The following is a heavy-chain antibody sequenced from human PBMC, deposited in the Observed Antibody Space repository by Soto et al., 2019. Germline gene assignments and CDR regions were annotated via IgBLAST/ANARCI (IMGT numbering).Heavy chain of an antibody. D-gene: IGHD6-13*01. CDR3: ARDRYGGSCWSGIWGMDV. CDR2: IYYSGST. V-gene: IGHV4-59*01. CDR1: GGSISSYY. Sequence: SETLSLTCTVSGGSISSYYWSWIRQPPGKGLEWIGYIYYSGSTNYNPSLKSRVTISVDTSKNQFSLKLSSVTAADTAVYYCARDRYGGSCWSGIWGMDVWGQGTTVTVSS. J-gene: IGHJ6*02.